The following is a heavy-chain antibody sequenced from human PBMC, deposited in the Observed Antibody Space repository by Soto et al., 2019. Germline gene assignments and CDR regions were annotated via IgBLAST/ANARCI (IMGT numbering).Heavy chain of an antibody. CDR1: GFSFQTYG. Sequence: QMQLVESGGGVVQTGTSLRLSCAASGFSFQTYGMHWVRQAPGKGLEGVAIMSYDGSKTYYADSVKGRFTISRDNSKNTLYLQMNSLRPEDTAVYYCAKGEQLWFDVGARSLKYGMDVCGQGTTVTVSS. CDR2: MSYDGSKT. V-gene: IGHV3-30*18. CDR3: AKGEQLWFDVGARSLKYGMDV. J-gene: IGHJ6*02. D-gene: IGHD5-18*01.